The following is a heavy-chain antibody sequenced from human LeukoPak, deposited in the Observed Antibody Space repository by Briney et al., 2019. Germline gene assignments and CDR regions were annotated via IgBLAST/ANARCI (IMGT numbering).Heavy chain of an antibody. Sequence: GASVKVSCKASGYTFTGYYMHWVRQAPGQGLEGMGWINPNSGGTNYAQKFQGRVTITRDTSISTAYMELRSLRSDDTAVYYCARGFRYFDWLPPYYFDYWGQGTLVTVSS. CDR3: ARGFRYFDWLPPYYFDY. V-gene: IGHV1-2*02. J-gene: IGHJ4*02. CDR1: GYTFTGYY. D-gene: IGHD3-9*01. CDR2: INPNSGGT.